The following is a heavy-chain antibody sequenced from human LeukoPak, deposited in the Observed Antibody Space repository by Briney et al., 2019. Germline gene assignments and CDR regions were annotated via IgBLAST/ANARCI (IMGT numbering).Heavy chain of an antibody. CDR2: ISYDGSNK. Sequence: GRSLRLSCAASGFTFSSYAMHWVRQAPGKGLEWEAVISYDGSNKYYADSVKGRFTISRDNSKNTLYLQMNSLRAEDTAVYYCARGRGIVAPSGYWGQGTLVTVSS. V-gene: IGHV3-30*04. CDR3: ARGRGIVAPSGY. CDR1: GFTFSSYA. D-gene: IGHD1-26*01. J-gene: IGHJ4*02.